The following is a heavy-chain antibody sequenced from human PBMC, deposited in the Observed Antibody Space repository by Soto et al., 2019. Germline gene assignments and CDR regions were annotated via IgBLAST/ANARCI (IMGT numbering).Heavy chain of an antibody. Sequence: SVKVCCNASGYTFTIYYMHWVRQAPVQGLERMGIINPSGGNTSYAQKFQGRVTMTRDTSTSTVYMELSSLRSEDTAVYYCARVGRSKRFLDRLRGYYYGMDVCGQGTTVTVSS. J-gene: IGHJ6*02. CDR3: ARVGRSKRFLDRLRGYYYGMDV. CDR2: INPSGGNT. CDR1: GYTFTIYY. V-gene: IGHV1-46*01. D-gene: IGHD3-3*01.